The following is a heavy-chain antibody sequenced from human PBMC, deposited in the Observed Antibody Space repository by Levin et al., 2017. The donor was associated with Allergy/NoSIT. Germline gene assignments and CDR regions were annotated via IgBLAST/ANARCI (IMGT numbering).Heavy chain of an antibody. CDR1: GGTFSSYT. Sequence: SVKVSCKASGGTFSSYTISWVRQAPGQGLEWMGRIIPILGIANYAQKFQGRVTITADKSTSTAYMELSSLRSEDTAVYYCARGGLYCVPGHRGCAFDIWGQGTMVTVSS. CDR2: IIPILGIA. V-gene: IGHV1-69*02. J-gene: IGHJ3*02. D-gene: IGHD2-8*02. CDR3: ARGGLYCVPGHRGCAFDI.